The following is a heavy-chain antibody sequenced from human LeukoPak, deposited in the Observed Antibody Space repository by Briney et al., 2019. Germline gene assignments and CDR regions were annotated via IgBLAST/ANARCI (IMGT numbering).Heavy chain of an antibody. CDR3: ARSISSSWYGDFHH. CDR1: RGSISTNY. CDR2: ISYIGWT. D-gene: IGHD6-13*01. J-gene: IGHJ1*01. Sequence: SETVSLTCIVSRGSISTNYWSWIRPSPGKGREWIGYISYIGWTIYNPSLHRRVTMSVHRSKNQFSLKLSSVSAADTAVYYCARSISSSWYGDFHHWRQGRLV. V-gene: IGHV4-59*12.